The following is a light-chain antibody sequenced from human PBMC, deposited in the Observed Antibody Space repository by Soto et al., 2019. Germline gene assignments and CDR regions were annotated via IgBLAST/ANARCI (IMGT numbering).Light chain of an antibody. CDR2: KAS. J-gene: IGKJ2*01. CDR3: QQYNTYYT. V-gene: IGKV1-5*03. CDR1: QTISSW. Sequence: DIQMTQSPSTLSASAGDRVTITCRASQTISSWLAWYQQKPGQAPKLLIYKASTLEGGVSSRFSGSGSGTEFTLTISNLQPDDFATYYCQQYNTYYTFGQGTKLEIK.